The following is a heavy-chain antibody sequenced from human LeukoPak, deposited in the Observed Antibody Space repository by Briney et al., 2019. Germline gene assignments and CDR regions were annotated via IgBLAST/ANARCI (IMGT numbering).Heavy chain of an antibody. CDR1: GCTFSSYA. J-gene: IGHJ6*03. V-gene: IGHV1-69*06. CDR3: ARSFCSSTSCYGASYYYYYMDV. CDR2: IIPIFGTA. Sequence: SVKVSCKASGCTFSSYAISWVRQAPGQGLEWMGRIIPIFGTANYAQKFQGRVTITADKSTSTAYMELSSLRSEDTAVYYCARSFCSSTSCYGASYYYYYMDVWGKGTTVTVSS. D-gene: IGHD2-2*01.